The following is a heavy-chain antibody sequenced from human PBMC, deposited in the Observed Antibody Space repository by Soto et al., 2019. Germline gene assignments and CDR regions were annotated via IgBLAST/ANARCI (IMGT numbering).Heavy chain of an antibody. CDR3: ALRGDIVVVVAATGSANAFDI. Sequence: QVQLQESGPGLVKPSGTLPLTCAVSGGSISSSNWWSWVRQPPGKGLEWIGEIYHSGSTNYNPSLKSRVTISVDKSKNQFSLKLSSVTAADTAVYYCALRGDIVVVVAATGSANAFDIWGQGTMVTVSS. CDR2: IYHSGST. CDR1: GGSISSSNW. J-gene: IGHJ3*02. V-gene: IGHV4-4*02. D-gene: IGHD2-15*01.